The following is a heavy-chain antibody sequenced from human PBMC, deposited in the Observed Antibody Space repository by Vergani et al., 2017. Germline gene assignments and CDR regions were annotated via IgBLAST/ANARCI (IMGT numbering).Heavy chain of an antibody. Sequence: EVQLVESGGGLVPPGGSLRLSCAASGFTFSSYEMNWVRQAPGKGLEWVSYISSSGSTIYYADSVKGRFTISRDNAKNSLYLQMNSLRAEDTAVYYCASRTRDCSGGSCYRYFQHWGQGTLVTVSS. D-gene: IGHD2-15*01. CDR2: ISSSGSTI. V-gene: IGHV3-48*03. J-gene: IGHJ1*01. CDR3: ASRTRDCSGGSCYRYFQH. CDR1: GFTFSSYE.